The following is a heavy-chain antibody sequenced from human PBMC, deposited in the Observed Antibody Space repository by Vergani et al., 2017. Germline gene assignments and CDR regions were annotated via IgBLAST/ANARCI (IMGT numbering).Heavy chain of an antibody. CDR3: AKDNVPGYYDSSGYCDY. CDR2: ISGSGGFT. CDR1: GFTFTNFA. V-gene: IGHV3-23*01. D-gene: IGHD3-22*01. Sequence: EVQLLESGGNLVQPGVSLRLSCAASGFTFTNFAMTWVRHAPGEGLEWVSGISGSGGFTYYADSVKGRFTISRDNSKNTMFLQMNNLRAEDTAVYYCAKDNVPGYYDSSGYCDYWGQGTLVTVSS. J-gene: IGHJ4*02.